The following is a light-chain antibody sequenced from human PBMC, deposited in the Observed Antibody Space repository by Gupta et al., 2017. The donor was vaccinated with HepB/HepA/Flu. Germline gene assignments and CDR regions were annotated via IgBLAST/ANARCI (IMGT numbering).Light chain of an antibody. CDR2: DAS. V-gene: IGKV1-33*01. CDR3: QQYDNRPQFT. CDR1: QDISNY. J-gene: IGKJ3*01. Sequence: DIQMTHSPSSLSASVGDRVTITCQASQDISNYLNWYQQKPGKAPKLLIYDASNLETGVPSRFSGSGSGTDFTFTIIILQPEDIATYYCQQYDNRPQFTFGPGTRVGIK.